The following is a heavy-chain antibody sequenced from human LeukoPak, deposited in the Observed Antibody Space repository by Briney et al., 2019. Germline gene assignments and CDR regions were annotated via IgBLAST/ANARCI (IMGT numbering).Heavy chain of an antibody. V-gene: IGHV3-48*04. CDR2: IVGSSSNI. D-gene: IGHD1-1*01. Sequence: GGSLRLSCTASGFSFSTYSMNWVRQAPGKGLEWVSYIVGSSSNIYYADSVKGRFTISRDNAKNSLYLQLDSLRAEDTAVYYCATDSPETAAFDYWGQGTLVTVSS. J-gene: IGHJ4*02. CDR3: ATDSPETAAFDY. CDR1: GFSFSTYS.